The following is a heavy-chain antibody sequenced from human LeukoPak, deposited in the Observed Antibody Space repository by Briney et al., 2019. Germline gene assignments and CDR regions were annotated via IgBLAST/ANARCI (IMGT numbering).Heavy chain of an antibody. CDR3: ARDDYDSSAPGSYDY. J-gene: IGHJ4*02. CDR2: INHSGST. D-gene: IGHD3-22*01. Sequence: SETLSRTCAVYGGSFSGYYWSWIRQPPGKGLEWIGEINHSGSTNYNPSLKSRVTISVDTSKNQFSLKLSSVTAADTAVYYCARDDYDSSAPGSYDYWGQGTLVTVPS. V-gene: IGHV4-34*01. CDR1: GGSFSGYY.